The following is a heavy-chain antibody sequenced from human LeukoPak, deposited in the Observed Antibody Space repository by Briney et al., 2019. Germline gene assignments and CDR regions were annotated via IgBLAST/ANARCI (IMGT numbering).Heavy chain of an antibody. CDR1: GGTFSSYA. J-gene: IGHJ6*02. CDR3: ASCSSTGCYGWYVDYYTGRDV. D-gene: IGHD2-2*01. Sequence: GASVKVSCKASGGTFSSYAISWVRQAPGQGLEWMGRIIPILGIANYAQKFQGRVTITADKSTSTAYMELSSLRSEDTAVYYCASCSSTGCYGWYVDYYTGRDVGAKGPR. CDR2: IIPILGIA. V-gene: IGHV1-69*04.